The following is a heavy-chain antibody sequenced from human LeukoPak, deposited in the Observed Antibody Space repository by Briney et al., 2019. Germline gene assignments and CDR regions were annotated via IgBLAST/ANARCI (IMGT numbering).Heavy chain of an antibody. J-gene: IGHJ4*02. Sequence: GGSLRLSCVASGFTFSGSAIHWVRQASGKGLEWVGRIRSKGNNYATTYAASMKGRVTISRDDSKNTAYLQMNSLRAEDTAVYYCAKDVHYGSGSYYNYFDYWGQGTLVTVSS. D-gene: IGHD3-10*01. CDR2: IRSKGNNYAT. CDR1: GFTFSGSA. V-gene: IGHV3-73*01. CDR3: AKDVHYGSGSYYNYFDY.